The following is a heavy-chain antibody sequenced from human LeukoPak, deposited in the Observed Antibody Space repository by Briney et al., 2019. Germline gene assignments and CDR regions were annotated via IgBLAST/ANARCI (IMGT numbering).Heavy chain of an antibody. J-gene: IGHJ5*02. CDR2: INAGNGNT. CDR3: ARERYYGSGSMNWFDP. V-gene: IGHV1-3*01. CDR1: GYTFTSYA. Sequence: ASVKVSCKASGYTFTSYAMHWVRQAPGQRLEWMGWINAGNGNTKYSQKFQGRVTITRDTSASTAYMELSSLRSEDTAVYYCARERYYGSGSMNWFDPWGQGTLVTVSS. D-gene: IGHD3-10*01.